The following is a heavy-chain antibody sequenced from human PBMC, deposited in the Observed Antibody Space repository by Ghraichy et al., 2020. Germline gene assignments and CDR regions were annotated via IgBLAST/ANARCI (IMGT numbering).Heavy chain of an antibody. D-gene: IGHD6-19*01. V-gene: IGHV3-15*01. CDR2: IKSKTDGGTT. Sequence: GGSLRLSCAASGFTFSNAWMSWVRQAPGKGLEWVGRIKSKTDGGTTDYAAPVKGRFTISRDDSKNTLYLQMNSLKTEDTAVYYCTTDSIAVAGPDYWGQGTLVTVSS. CDR3: TTDSIAVAGPDY. CDR1: GFTFSNAW. J-gene: IGHJ4*02.